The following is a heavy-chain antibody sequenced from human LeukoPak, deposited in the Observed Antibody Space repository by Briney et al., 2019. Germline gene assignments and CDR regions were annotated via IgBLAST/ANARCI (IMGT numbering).Heavy chain of an antibody. CDR2: IYYSGNT. D-gene: IGHD3-10*01. J-gene: IGHJ4*02. Sequence: SETLSLTCTVFGGSISRNSYYWGWIRQPPGKGLEWIGNIYYSGNTFYNPSLESRVTISLDTSKNQFSLKLSSVTAADTAVYYCARRVDYYGSGSYYDYWGQGTLVTVSS. CDR3: ARRVDYYGSGSYYDY. V-gene: IGHV4-39*07. CDR1: GGSISRNSYY.